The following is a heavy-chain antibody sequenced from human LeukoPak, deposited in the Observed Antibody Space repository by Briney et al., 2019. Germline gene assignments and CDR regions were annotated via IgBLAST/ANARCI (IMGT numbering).Heavy chain of an antibody. D-gene: IGHD4-11*01. V-gene: IGHV3-23*01. CDR2: ISDSDVSP. CDR3: AKSHSARDAYFAY. Sequence: GGSLRLSCTASGFTVSSDYMSWVRQAPRKGLEWVSTISDSDVSPFYADSVKGRFTISRDTSQNTLYLQMNSLRADDTAIYFCAKSHSARDAYFAYWGQGALVTVSS. CDR1: GFTVSSDY. J-gene: IGHJ4*02.